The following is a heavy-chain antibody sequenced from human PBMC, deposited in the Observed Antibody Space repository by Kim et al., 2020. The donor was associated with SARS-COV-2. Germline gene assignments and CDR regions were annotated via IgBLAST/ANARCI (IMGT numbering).Heavy chain of an antibody. CDR2: EK. Sequence: EKYYSPSLKTRLTISSDTSKNQVVLTMTDMEPVDTATYYCARIMGSSWFDYWGQGTLVTVSS. J-gene: IGHJ4*02. V-gene: IGHV2-70*01. D-gene: IGHD6-13*01. CDR3: ARIMGSSWFDY.